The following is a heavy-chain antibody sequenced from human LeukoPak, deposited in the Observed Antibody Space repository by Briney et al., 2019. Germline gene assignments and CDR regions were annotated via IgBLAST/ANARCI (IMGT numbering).Heavy chain of an antibody. Sequence: GGSLRLSCAASGFTFSSYAMSWVRQAPGKGLEWVASINHNGNVNYYVDSVKGRFTISRDNAKNSLYLQMSNLRAEDTAVYYCARAGTSYTYGYEYWGQGTLVTVSS. CDR1: GFTFSSYA. CDR3: ARAGTSYTYGYEY. V-gene: IGHV3-7*03. CDR2: INHNGNVN. D-gene: IGHD5-18*01. J-gene: IGHJ4*02.